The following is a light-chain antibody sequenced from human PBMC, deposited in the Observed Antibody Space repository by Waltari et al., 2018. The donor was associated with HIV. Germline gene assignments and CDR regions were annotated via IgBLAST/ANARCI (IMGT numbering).Light chain of an antibody. Sequence: QSVLTQPPSASGTPGQRVTIPCYGSSPNIGSHYVHWYQQLPGTAPKLLIYRNNQRPSGVPDRFSGSKSGTSASLAISGLRSEDEADYYCAAWDDSLSGWVFGGGTKLTVL. CDR1: SPNIGSHY. J-gene: IGLJ3*02. V-gene: IGLV1-47*01. CDR2: RNN. CDR3: AAWDDSLSGWV.